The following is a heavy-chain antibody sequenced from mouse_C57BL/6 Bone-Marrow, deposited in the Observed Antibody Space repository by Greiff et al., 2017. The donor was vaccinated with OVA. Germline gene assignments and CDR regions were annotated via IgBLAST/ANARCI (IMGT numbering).Heavy chain of an antibody. CDR3: ARVLGDAMDY. J-gene: IGHJ4*01. CDR2: IIYDGSST. Sequence: EVQVVESEGGLVQPGSSMKLSCTASGFTFSDYYMAWVRQVPEKGLEWVANIIYDGSSTYYLDSLKSRFIISRDNAKNILYLQMSRLKSEETATYYCARVLGDAMDYWGQGTSVTVSS. D-gene: IGHD3-3*01. V-gene: IGHV5-16*01. CDR1: GFTFSDYY.